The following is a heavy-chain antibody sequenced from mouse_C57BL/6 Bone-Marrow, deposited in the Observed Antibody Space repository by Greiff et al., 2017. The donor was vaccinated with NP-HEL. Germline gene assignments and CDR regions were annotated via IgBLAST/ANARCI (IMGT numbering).Heavy chain of an antibody. Sequence: QVQLQQPGAELVRPGSSVKLSCKASGYTFTSYWMHWVKQRPIQGLEWIGNIDPSDSETPYNQKFKDKATLTVDKSSSTAYMQLSSLTSEDSAVYYCAREEGHYYSSSYCAMDYWGQGTSVTVSS. J-gene: IGHJ4*01. CDR3: AREEGHYYSSSYCAMDY. D-gene: IGHD1-1*01. CDR1: GYTFTSYW. CDR2: IDPSDSET. V-gene: IGHV1-52*01.